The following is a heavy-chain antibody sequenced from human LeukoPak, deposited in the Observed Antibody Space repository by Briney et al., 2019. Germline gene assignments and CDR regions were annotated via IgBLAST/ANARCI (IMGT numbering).Heavy chain of an antibody. CDR2: INHSGST. V-gene: IGHV4-34*01. CDR1: SGSFSGYF. D-gene: IGHD5-12*01. Sequence: PSETLSLTCAVYSGSFSGYFWSWIRQPPGMGLDWLGEINHSGSTNYNPSLKSRVTISVDTSKNQFSLKLSSVTAADTAVYYCARHKATTIGWPSDYWGQGILVTVSS. J-gene: IGHJ4*02. CDR3: ARHKATTIGWPSDY.